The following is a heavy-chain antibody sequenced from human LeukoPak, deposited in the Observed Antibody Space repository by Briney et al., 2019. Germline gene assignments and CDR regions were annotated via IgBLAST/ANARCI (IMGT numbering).Heavy chain of an antibody. J-gene: IGHJ1*01. V-gene: IGHV3-30*03. CDR2: ISSDGSAK. Sequence: GGSLRLSCAASGFTFTTYGMHWVRQAPGKGLEWVATISSDGSAKYYADSVKGRFTISRDNSKNMLYLQMNSLRAEDTAVYYCAGGWDEYFQHWGQGTLVTVSS. CDR3: AGGWDEYFQH. CDR1: GFTFTTYG. D-gene: IGHD6-19*01.